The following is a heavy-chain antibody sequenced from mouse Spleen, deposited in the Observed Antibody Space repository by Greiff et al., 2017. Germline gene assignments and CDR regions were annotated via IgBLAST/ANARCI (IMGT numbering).Heavy chain of an antibody. D-gene: IGHD1-1*01. CDR1: GYTFTSYY. CDR2: IYPGNVNT. V-gene: IGHV1S56*01. CDR3: ARDYGSEGFAY. J-gene: IGHJ3*01. Sequence: QVQLQQSGPELVKPGASVRISCKASGYTFTSYYIHWVKQRPGQGLEWIGWIYPGNVNTKYNEKFKGKATLTADKSSSTAYMQLSSLTSEDSAVYFCARDYGSEGFAYWGQGTLVTVSA.